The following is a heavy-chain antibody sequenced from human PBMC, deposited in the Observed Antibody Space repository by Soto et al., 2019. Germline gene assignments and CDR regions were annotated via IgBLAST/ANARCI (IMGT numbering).Heavy chain of an antibody. CDR1: GGSFSGYY. Sequence: KPSETLSLTCAVYGGSFSGYYWSWIRQPPGKGLEWIGEINHSGSTNYNPSLKSRVTISVDTSKNQFSLKLSSVTAADTAVYYCARVWGSYFSPLGRWGYFQHWGQGTLVTVSS. CDR2: INHSGST. D-gene: IGHD1-26*01. CDR3: ARVWGSYFSPLGRWGYFQH. V-gene: IGHV4-34*01. J-gene: IGHJ1*01.